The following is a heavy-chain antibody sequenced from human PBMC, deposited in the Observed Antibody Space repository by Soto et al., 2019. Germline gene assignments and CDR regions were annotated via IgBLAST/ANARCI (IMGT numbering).Heavy chain of an antibody. CDR2: VSLRGST. CDR3: ARNAFFDY. V-gene: IGHV4-30-4*01. D-gene: IGHD2-2*01. J-gene: IGHJ4*02. CDR1: GDSISDDKYY. Sequence: QVQLKESGPGLVRSSQTLSLTCSVSGDSISDDKYYWSWIRQSPGKGLEWLGYVSLRGSTYYDPSLKGRLSISVEPSKNEFLLKLNSMTAADTAVYYCARNAFFDYWGQGILVTVSS.